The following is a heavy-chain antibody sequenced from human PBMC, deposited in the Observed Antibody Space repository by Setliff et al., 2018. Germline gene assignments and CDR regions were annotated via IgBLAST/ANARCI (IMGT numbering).Heavy chain of an antibody. CDR1: GFTFSSYS. CDR2: ISSSSSTI. V-gene: IGHV3-48*01. Sequence: GGSLRLSCAASGFTFSSYSMNWVRQAPVKGLEWVSYISSSSSTIYYADSVKGRFTISRDNSKNTLYLQMNSLRAEDTAVYYCAKNGFGVVALGVNNWFDPWGQGTLVTVSS. D-gene: IGHD3-10*01. J-gene: IGHJ5*02. CDR3: AKNGFGVVALGVNNWFDP.